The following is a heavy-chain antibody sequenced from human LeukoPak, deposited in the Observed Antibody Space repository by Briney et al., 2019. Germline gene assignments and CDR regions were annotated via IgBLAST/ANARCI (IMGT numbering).Heavy chain of an antibody. CDR2: ISYDGSNK. D-gene: IGHD6-13*01. Sequence: GGSLRLSCAASGFTFSSYAMHWVRQAPGKGLEWVAVISYDGSNKYYAESVKGRFTISRDNSKNTLYLQMNSLRAEDTAVYYCARLGIAATHGAFDIWGQGTMVTVSS. CDR3: ARLGIAATHGAFDI. CDR1: GFTFSSYA. V-gene: IGHV3-30*01. J-gene: IGHJ3*02.